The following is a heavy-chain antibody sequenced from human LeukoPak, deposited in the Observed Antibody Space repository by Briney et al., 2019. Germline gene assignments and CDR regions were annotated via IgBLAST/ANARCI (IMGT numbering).Heavy chain of an antibody. D-gene: IGHD2-21*02. CDR2: IYYSGSN. J-gene: IGHJ4*02. CDR1: GGSISRYY. CDR3: ARTSPAYCGGYCYPDY. V-gene: IGHV4-59*01. Sequence: SETLSLTCTVSGGSISRYYWSWIRQPPGKGLEWVGYIYYSGSNNYNPSLKSRVTISVDTSKNQFSLKLSSVTAADTAAYYCARTSPAYCGGYCYPDYWGQGTLVTVSS.